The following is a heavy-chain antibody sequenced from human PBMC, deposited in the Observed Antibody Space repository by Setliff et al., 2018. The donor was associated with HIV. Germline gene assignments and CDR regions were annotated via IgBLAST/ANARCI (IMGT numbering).Heavy chain of an antibody. D-gene: IGHD2-2*01. CDR3: ARVRLRVPPSIFDY. CDR2: IYHSGIV. Sequence: PSETLSLTCDVYGAPFNGYYWAWIRQSPAKGLEWIGEIYHSGIVNYNPSLQSRVTISTDTSKNQFSLSLNSVTVSDTAVYYCARVRLRVPPSIFDYWGMGSLVTVSS. V-gene: IGHV4-34*01. CDR1: GAPFNGYY. J-gene: IGHJ4*02.